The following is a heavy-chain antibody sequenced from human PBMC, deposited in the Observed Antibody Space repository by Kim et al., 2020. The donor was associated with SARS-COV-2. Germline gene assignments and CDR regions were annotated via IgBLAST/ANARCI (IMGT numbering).Heavy chain of an antibody. V-gene: IGHV4-39*07. J-gene: IGHJ4*02. Sequence: SETLSLTCTVSGGSISSSSYYWGWIRQPPGKGLEWIGSTYYSGSTYYNPSLKSRVTISVDTSKNQFSLKLSSVTAADTAVYYCARGWEYSSSSGRGFFDYWCQGTLVTVSS. CDR2: TYYSGST. CDR1: GGSISSSSYY. D-gene: IGHD6-6*01. CDR3: ARGWEYSSSSGRGFFDY.